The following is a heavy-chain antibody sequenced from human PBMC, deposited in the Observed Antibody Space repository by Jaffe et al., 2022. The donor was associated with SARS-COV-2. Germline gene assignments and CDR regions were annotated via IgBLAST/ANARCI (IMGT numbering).Heavy chain of an antibody. Sequence: QVQLVQSGAEVKKPGSSVKVSCKASGGTFSSYAISWVRQAPGQGLEWMGGIIPIFGTANYAQKFQGRVTITADESTSTAYMELSSLRSEDTAVYYCARVWAGSDFSSTDGYGMDVWGQGTTVTVSS. V-gene: IGHV1-69*01. CDR3: ARVWAGSDFSSTDGYGMDV. CDR1: GGTFSSYA. J-gene: IGHJ6*02. CDR2: IIPIFGTA. D-gene: IGHD6-13*01.